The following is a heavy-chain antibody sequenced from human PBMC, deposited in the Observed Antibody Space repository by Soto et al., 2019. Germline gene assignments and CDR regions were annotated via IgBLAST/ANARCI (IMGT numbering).Heavy chain of an antibody. V-gene: IGHV1-3*01. Sequence: VKVSCKASGYTFTSYAMHWVRQAPGQRLEWMGWINAGNGNTKYSQKFQGRVTITTDKSASTAYMELSSLRSEDTAVYYCASRHTYVGSFAIWGQGTMVTVSS. CDR3: ASRHTYVGSFAI. CDR1: GYTFTSYA. CDR2: INAGNGNT. J-gene: IGHJ3*02. D-gene: IGHD2-15*01.